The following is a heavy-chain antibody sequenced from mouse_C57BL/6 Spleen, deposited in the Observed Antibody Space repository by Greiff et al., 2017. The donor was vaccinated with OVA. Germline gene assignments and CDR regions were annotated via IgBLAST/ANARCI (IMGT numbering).Heavy chain of an antibody. J-gene: IGHJ4*01. D-gene: IGHD2-1*01. Sequence: QVQLQQPGAELVKPGASVKVSCKASGYTFTSYWMHWVKQRPGQGLEWIGRIHPSDSDTNYHQKFNGKATLTVAKSSSTAYMQLSSLTSEDSAVYYCAIEGVYYGNFYYYAMDYWGQGTSVTVSS. V-gene: IGHV1-74*01. CDR2: IHPSDSDT. CDR1: GYTFTSYW. CDR3: AIEGVYYGNFYYYAMDY.